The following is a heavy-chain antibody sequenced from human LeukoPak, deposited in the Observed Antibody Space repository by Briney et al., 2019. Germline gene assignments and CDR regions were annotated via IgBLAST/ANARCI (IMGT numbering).Heavy chain of an antibody. CDR2: INPNSGGT. V-gene: IGHV1-2*02. CDR1: GYTFTGYY. J-gene: IGHJ4*02. D-gene: IGHD2-15*01. Sequence: GASVKVSCKASGYTFTGYYMHWVRQAPGQGLEWMGWINPNSGGTNYAQKLQGRVTMTTDTSTSTAYMELRSLRSDDTAVYYCAKSPRYCSGGSCYFPFDYWGQGTLVTVSS. CDR3: AKSPRYCSGGSCYFPFDY.